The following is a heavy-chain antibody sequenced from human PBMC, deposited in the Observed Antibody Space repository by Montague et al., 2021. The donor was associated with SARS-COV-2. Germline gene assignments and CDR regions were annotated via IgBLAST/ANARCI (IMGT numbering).Heavy chain of an antibody. V-gene: IGHV2-5*01. CDR1: GGLGIIRGEA. CDR3: VRRLSRDGYGMDVFDI. CDR2: XYWHDNK. J-gene: IGHJ3*02. Sequence: PALVKPKEKGTRRGKGGGGLGIIRGEAVGWICKLYGKALEWLALXYWHDNKYYSPSLKKRLTITKDTSKNHVFLTLTNMDPVDTGTYYCVRRLSRDGYGMDVFDIWGQGTMGTVSS. D-gene: IGHD5-24*01.